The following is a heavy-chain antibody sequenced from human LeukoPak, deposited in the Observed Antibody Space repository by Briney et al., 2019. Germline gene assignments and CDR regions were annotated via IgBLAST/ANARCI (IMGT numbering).Heavy chain of an antibody. CDR3: ARGLIGRPSGSTT. D-gene: IGHD6-19*01. J-gene: IGHJ5*02. CDR1: GYTFTSYY. Sequence: GASVTVSCKASGYTFTSYYMHWVRQAPGQGLEWMGIISPSGGSTSYAQKFQGRVTITADKSTSTAYMELSSLRSEDTAVYYCARGLIGRPSGSTTWGQGTLVTVSS. CDR2: ISPSGGST. V-gene: IGHV1-46*01.